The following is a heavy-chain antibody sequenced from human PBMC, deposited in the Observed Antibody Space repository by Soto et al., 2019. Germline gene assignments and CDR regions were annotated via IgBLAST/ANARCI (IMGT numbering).Heavy chain of an antibody. D-gene: IGHD3-10*01. V-gene: IGHV4-30-4*02. J-gene: IGHJ3*02. CDR1: GGSISSGHYY. CDR2: IYYSGST. CDR3: AKNYGNAFDI. Sequence: PSETLSPTSTVSGGSISSGHYYWSWFRQPPGKGLEWIGYIYYSGSTYYNPSLKSLVTISVDTSKNQFSLKLSSVTAADTAVYYCAKNYGNAFDIWGQGTMVT.